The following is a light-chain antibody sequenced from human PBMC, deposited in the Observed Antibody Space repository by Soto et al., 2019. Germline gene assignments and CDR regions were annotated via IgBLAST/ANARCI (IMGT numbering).Light chain of an antibody. Sequence: EIVLTRSPGTLSLSPGERATLSCRASQSVSSSYLAWYQQKPGQAPRLLIYGASNRATGIPARFSGSGSGTDFTLTISSLEPEDFAVYYCQQRSNWLTFGGGTKVDIK. CDR1: QSVSSSY. V-gene: IGKV3D-20*02. CDR3: QQRSNWLT. J-gene: IGKJ4*01. CDR2: GAS.